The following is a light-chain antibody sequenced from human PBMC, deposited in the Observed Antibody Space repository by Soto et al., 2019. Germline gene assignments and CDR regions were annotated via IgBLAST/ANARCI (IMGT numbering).Light chain of an antibody. Sequence: SSELTQPPSVSVSPGQTASITCSGDKLGNKYACWYQQKPGQSPVLVIYQDMKRPSGIPERFSGSNSGNTATLTISGTQAMDEADYYCQEWDSSTVVFGGGTKLTV. CDR3: QEWDSSTVV. CDR1: KLGNKY. CDR2: QDM. V-gene: IGLV3-1*01. J-gene: IGLJ2*01.